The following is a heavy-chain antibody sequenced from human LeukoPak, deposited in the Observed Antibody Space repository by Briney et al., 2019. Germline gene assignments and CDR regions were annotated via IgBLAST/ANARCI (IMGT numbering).Heavy chain of an antibody. D-gene: IGHD1-26*01. J-gene: IGHJ4*02. CDR3: ARGGSYVHY. V-gene: IGHV3-48*03. Sequence: SCKASGGTFTKYAINWVRQAPGKGLEWVSYINSCGSAIYYAASVKGRFTISRDNAKNSLYLQMNSLRADDTAVYYCARGGSYVHYWGQGTLVTVSS. CDR1: GGTFTKYA. CDR2: INSCGSAI.